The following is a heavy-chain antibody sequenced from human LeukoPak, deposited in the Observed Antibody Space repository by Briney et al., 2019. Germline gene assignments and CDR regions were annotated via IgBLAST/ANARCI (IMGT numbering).Heavy chain of an antibody. V-gene: IGHV4-39*01. CDR2: IYYSGST. Sequence: SETLSLTCTVSGGSISNSDYYWGWIRQPPGKALGWIGSIYYSGSTLHNPSLMSRVTMSVDTSKNQFTLKLSSVTAADTAVYYCATHGGDGPGSSNFDYWGQGTLVTVSS. CDR1: GGSISNSDYY. D-gene: IGHD3-10*01. CDR3: ATHGGDGPGSSNFDY. J-gene: IGHJ4*02.